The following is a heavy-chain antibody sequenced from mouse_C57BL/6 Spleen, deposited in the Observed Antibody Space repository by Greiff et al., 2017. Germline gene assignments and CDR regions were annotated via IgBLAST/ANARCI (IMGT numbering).Heavy chain of an antibody. V-gene: IGHV7-3*01. J-gene: IGHJ2*01. D-gene: IGHD1-1*02. CDR1: GFTFTDYY. CDR3: ARIWSYYCDY. CDR2: IRNKANGYTT. Sequence: DVQLVESGGGLVQPGGSLSLSCAASGFTFTDYYMSWVRQPPGKALEWLGFIRNKANGYTTEYSASVKGRFTISRDNSQSILYLQMNALRAEDSATYYCARIWSYYCDYWGQGTTLTVSS.